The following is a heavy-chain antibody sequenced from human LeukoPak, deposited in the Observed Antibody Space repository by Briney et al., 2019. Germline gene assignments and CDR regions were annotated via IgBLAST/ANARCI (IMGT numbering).Heavy chain of an antibody. Sequence: PGGSLRLSCAASGFTFRSYEMNWVRQAPGKGLEWVSYIDSGRRSSTNYADSVKGRFTISRDSAKNLLYLQMNSLRAEDTAVYYCAELGITMIGGVWGKGTTVTISS. CDR1: GFTFRSYE. V-gene: IGHV3-48*03. D-gene: IGHD3-10*02. J-gene: IGHJ6*04. CDR2: IDSGRRSST. CDR3: AELGITMIGGV.